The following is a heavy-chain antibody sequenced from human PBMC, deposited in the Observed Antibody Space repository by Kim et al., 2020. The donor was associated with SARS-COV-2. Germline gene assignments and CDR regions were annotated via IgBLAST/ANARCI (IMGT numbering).Heavy chain of an antibody. CDR2: MNPNSGNT. V-gene: IGHV1-8*01. J-gene: IGHJ1*01. CDR3: ARVGSSWATRYFQH. CDR1: GYTFTSYD. D-gene: IGHD6-13*01. Sequence: ASVKVSCKASGYTFTSYDINWVRQATGQGLEWMGWMNPNSGNTGYAQKFQGRVTMTRNTSISTAYMELSSLRSEDTAVYYCARVGSSWATRYFQHWGQGTHGPRLL.